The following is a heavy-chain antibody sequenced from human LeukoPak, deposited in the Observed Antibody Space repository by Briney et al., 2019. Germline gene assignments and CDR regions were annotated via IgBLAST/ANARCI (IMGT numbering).Heavy chain of an antibody. J-gene: IGHJ4*02. Sequence: SETLSLTCTVSGGSISSSGYYWGWIRQPPGKGLEWIGSIYYSGSTYYNPSLKSRVTISVDTSKNQFSLKLSSVTAADTAVYYCARPGKQLWSNFDYWGQGTLVTVSS. D-gene: IGHD5-18*01. CDR1: GGSISSSGYY. CDR3: ARPGKQLWSNFDY. V-gene: IGHV4-39*01. CDR2: IYYSGST.